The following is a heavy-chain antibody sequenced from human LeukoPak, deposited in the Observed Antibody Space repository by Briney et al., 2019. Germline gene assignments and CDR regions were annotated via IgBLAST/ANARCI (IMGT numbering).Heavy chain of an antibody. V-gene: IGHV3-30*04. CDR2: ISYDGSNK. Sequence: PGRSPRLSCAASGFTFSSYAMHWVRQAPGKGLEWVAVISYDGSNKYYADSVKGRFTISRDNSKNTLYLQMNSLRAEDTAVYYCARARDYYDSSGFDYWGQGTLVTVSS. CDR3: ARARDYYDSSGFDY. CDR1: GFTFSSYA. D-gene: IGHD3-22*01. J-gene: IGHJ4*02.